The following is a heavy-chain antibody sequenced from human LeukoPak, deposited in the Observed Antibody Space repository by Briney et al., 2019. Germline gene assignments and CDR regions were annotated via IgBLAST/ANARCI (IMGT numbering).Heavy chain of an antibody. CDR1: GFTFSNAW. CDR2: IKSKTDGGTT. Sequence: PGGSLRLSCAASGFTFSNAWMSWVRQAPGKGLEWVGRIKSKTDGGTTDYAAPVKGRFTISRDDSKNTLYLQMNSLKTEDTAVYYCTTPPPGDLWYFDYWGQGTLVTVSS. V-gene: IGHV3-15*01. CDR3: TTPPPGDLWYFDY. J-gene: IGHJ4*02. D-gene: IGHD3-3*01.